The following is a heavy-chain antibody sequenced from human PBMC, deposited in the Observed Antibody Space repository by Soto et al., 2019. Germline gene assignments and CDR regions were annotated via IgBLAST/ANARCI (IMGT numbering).Heavy chain of an antibody. V-gene: IGHV3-74*01. CDR1: GFTFSSNW. Sequence: GESLKISCAASGFTFSSNWMHWVRQVPGKGLVWVSHISIDGSTTVYADAVKGRFTISRDNTKNTLYLQMNSLRAEDTAVYYCAQALGYRSGCWGQGTLVTVSS. D-gene: IGHD6-19*01. CDR3: AQALGYRSGC. J-gene: IGHJ4*02. CDR2: ISIDGSTT.